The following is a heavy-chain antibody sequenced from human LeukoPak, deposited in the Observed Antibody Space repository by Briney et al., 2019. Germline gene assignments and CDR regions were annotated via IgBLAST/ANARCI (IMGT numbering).Heavy chain of an antibody. V-gene: IGHV3-21*06. CDR2: IGARGTNI. Sequence: GGSLRLSCAASGFTFNTYALSWVRQAPGKGLEWVSSIGARGTNIYYADSLKGRFTIYRDNANNSLSLQMNSLRAEDTAVYYCARQRNGYNKLKDAFDMWGQGTMVTVSS. CDR3: ARQRNGYNKLKDAFDM. J-gene: IGHJ3*02. D-gene: IGHD5-24*01. CDR1: GFTFNTYA.